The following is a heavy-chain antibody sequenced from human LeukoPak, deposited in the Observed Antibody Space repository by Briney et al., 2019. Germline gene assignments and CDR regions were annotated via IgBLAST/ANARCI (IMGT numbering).Heavy chain of an antibody. V-gene: IGHV4-59*01. Sequence: PSETLSLTCTAAGGSISTYYWSWLRQPPGKGLEWMGYIYYVGTTNYNPSLKSRVTISVDTSKNQFSLKLSSVTAADTAVYYCARDRWFDPWGQGILVTVSS. CDR2: IYYVGTT. J-gene: IGHJ5*02. CDR3: ARDRWFDP. CDR1: GGSISTYY.